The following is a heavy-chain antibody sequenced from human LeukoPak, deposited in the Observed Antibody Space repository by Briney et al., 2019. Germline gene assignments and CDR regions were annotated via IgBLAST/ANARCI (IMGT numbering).Heavy chain of an antibody. V-gene: IGHV3-48*03. CDR3: GASRQYVGAFDI. CDR2: ISTSSGTI. D-gene: IGHD3-16*01. CDR1: GFTFSSYE. Sequence: PGGSLRLSCAASGFTFSSYELYWVRQAPGKGLEWISYISTSSGTIKYASSVRGRLTISRDDARESLYLQMNSLRAEDTAIYYCGASRQYVGAFDIWGHGTLVTVSS. J-gene: IGHJ3*02.